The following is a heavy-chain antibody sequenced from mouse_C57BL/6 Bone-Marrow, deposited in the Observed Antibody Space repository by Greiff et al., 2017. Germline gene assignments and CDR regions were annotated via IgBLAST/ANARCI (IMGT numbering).Heavy chain of an antibody. J-gene: IGHJ1*03. CDR3: ARDRGDYFDV. CDR2: ISDGGSYT. CDR1: GFTFSSYA. V-gene: IGHV5-4*01. D-gene: IGHD3-3*01. Sequence: EVQGVESGGGLVKPGGSLKLSCAASGFTFSSYAMSWVRQTPEKRLEWVATISDGGSYTYYPDNVKGRFTISRDNAKNHLYLQMSHLKSEDTAMYYCARDRGDYFDVWGTGTTVTVSS.